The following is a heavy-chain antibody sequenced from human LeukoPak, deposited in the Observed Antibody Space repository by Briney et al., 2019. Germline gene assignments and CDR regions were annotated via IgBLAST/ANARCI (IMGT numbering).Heavy chain of an antibody. CDR1: GYTFNNYA. J-gene: IGHJ6*03. CDR3: ARVGRPFYYYYMDV. D-gene: IGHD6-6*01. V-gene: IGHV7-4-1*02. Sequence: EASVKVSCKASGYTFNNYAMNWVRQAPGQGLEWMGWINTNTGNPTYAQGFTGRFIFSFDTSVSTAYLQISSLKAEDTAIYYCARVGRPFYYYYMDVWGKGTTVTVSS. CDR2: INTNTGNP.